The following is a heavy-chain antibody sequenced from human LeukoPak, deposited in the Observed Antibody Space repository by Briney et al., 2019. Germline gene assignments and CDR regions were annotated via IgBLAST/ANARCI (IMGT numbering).Heavy chain of an antibody. CDR3: AREGSSPPYYYYYYMDV. V-gene: IGHV1-69*05. Sequence: ASVKVSCKASGGTFSSYAISWVRQAPGQGLEWMGGIIPIFGTANYAQKFQGRVTITTDESTSTAYMELSSLRSEDTAVYYCAREGSSPPYYYYYYMDVWGKGTTVTVSS. CDR2: IIPIFGTA. D-gene: IGHD6-6*01. J-gene: IGHJ6*03. CDR1: GGTFSSYA.